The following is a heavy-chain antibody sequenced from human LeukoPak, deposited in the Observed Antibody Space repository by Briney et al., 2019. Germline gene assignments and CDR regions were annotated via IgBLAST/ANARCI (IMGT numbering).Heavy chain of an antibody. CDR3: AKDRTSRQGGAARILDY. J-gene: IGHJ4*02. CDR2: MSGGGLST. V-gene: IGHV3-23*01. D-gene: IGHD6-6*01. Sequence: GGSLRLSCGAPDSTIGTYAVTWVRQVPGKGLEWVSGMSGGGLSTYYARSVKGRFTISRDTSKNTFYLEMNSLGADDTALHYCAKDRTSRQGGAARILDYWGQGILVTVSS. CDR1: DSTIGTYA.